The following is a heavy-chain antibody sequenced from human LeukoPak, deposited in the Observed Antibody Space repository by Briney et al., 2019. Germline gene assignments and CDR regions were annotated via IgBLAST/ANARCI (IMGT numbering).Heavy chain of an antibody. CDR2: IHHSGST. CDR3: ARWGRRRAFDI. J-gene: IGHJ4*02. D-gene: IGHD2-15*01. CDR1: GDSIRLYY. Sequence: SGTLCLTCAVSGDSIRLYYWSWVPHPPEKGLEWIGEIHHSGSTNSNPSLKSRVTISVDTSKNQFSLKLSSVSAADTAVYYCARWGRRRAFDIWGQGTLVTVSS. V-gene: IGHV4-34*01.